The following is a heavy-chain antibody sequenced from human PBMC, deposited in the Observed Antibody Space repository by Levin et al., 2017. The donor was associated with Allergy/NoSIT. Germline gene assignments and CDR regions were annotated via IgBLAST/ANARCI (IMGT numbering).Heavy chain of an antibody. V-gene: IGHV4-59*08. CDR2: IFYSGTT. CDR3: ARLTAGAGMDV. CDR1: GASITSYY. J-gene: IGHJ6*02. Sequence: SETLSLTCTVSGASITSYYWTWIRQPPGKGLEWIGYIFYSGTTNYNPSLKSRVTISVDTSKNEFSLKVSSVTAADTAGYYCARLTAGAGMDVWGQGTPVTVSS. D-gene: IGHD6-19*01.